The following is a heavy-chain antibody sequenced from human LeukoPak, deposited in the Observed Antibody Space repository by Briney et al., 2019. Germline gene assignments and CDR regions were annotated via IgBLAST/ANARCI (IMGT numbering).Heavy chain of an antibody. D-gene: IGHD3-3*01. CDR1: GYTFTGYY. CDR2: INPNSGGT. J-gene: IGHJ4*02. Sequence: ASVTVSCKASGYTFTGYYMHWVRQAPGQGREGMGWINPNSGGTNYAQKFQGRVTMTRDTSISTAYMELSRLRSDDTAVYYCARVPLYDFWSGYYGTSTVTGEFDYWGQGTLVTVSS. V-gene: IGHV1-2*02. CDR3: ARVPLYDFWSGYYGTSTVTGEFDY.